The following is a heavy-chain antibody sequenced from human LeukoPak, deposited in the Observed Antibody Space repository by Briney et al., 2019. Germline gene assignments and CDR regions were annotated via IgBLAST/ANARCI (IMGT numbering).Heavy chain of an antibody. CDR2: ISGSGGST. Sequence: GASLRLSSAASGFTFSSYAMSWIRQAPGKGLEWVSAISGSGGSTYYADSVKGRFTISRDNSKNTLYLQMNSLRAEDTAVYYCAKGILGYCSSTRCYTLFDYWGQGTLVTVSS. J-gene: IGHJ4*02. CDR3: AKGILGYCSSTRCYTLFDY. V-gene: IGHV3-23*01. D-gene: IGHD2-2*02. CDR1: GFTFSSYA.